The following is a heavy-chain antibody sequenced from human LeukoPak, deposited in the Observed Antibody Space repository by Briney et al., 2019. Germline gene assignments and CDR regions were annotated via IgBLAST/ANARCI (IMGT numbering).Heavy chain of an antibody. D-gene: IGHD2-15*01. J-gene: IGHJ4*02. V-gene: IGHV3-74*01. CDR2: INSDGSST. CDR3: ARVDIVVAETDY. CDR1: GFTFSSYW. Sequence: GGSLRLSCSASGFTFSSYWTHWVRQAPGKGLVWVSRINSDGSSTSYADSVKGRFTISRDNAKNTLYLQMNSLRAEDTAVYYCARVDIVVAETDYWGQGTLVTVSS.